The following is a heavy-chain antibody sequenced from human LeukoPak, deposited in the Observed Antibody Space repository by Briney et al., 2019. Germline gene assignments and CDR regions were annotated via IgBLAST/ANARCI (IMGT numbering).Heavy chain of an antibody. CDR1: GFTFSSYA. Sequence: GGSLRLSCAASGFTFSSYAMSWVRQAPGKGLEWVSAISGSGGSTYYADSVKGRFTISRDNSKNTLYLQMNSLRAENTAVYYCAINVEMAHLGVDYWGQGTLVTVSS. CDR2: ISGSGGST. J-gene: IGHJ4*02. V-gene: IGHV3-23*01. D-gene: IGHD5-24*01. CDR3: AINVEMAHLGVDY.